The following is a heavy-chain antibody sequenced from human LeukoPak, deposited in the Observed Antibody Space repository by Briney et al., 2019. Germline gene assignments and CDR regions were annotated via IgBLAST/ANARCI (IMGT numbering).Heavy chain of an antibody. J-gene: IGHJ4*02. V-gene: IGHV3-21*01. CDR1: GFTFSSYS. CDR3: ARDGNGYCSGGSCYACPDY. CDR2: ISSSSSYV. Sequence: PGGSLRLSCAASGFTFSSYSMNWVRQAPGKGLEWVSSISSSSSYVYYADSVKGRFTISRDTAKNSLFLQMNSLRAEDTAVYYCARDGNGYCSGGSCYACPDYWGQGTLVTVSS. D-gene: IGHD2-15*01.